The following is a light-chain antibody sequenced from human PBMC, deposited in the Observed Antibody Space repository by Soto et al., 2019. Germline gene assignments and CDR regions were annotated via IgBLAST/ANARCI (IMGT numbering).Light chain of an antibody. Sequence: DIVMTQSPDSLAVSLGERATINCKSSQSVLYSPNNKNYLAWYQQKPGQPPKLLIYWASTRESGVPDRFGGSGSGTDFTLTISSLQAEDVAVYYCQQHHSTPHTFGQGTKLEIK. V-gene: IGKV4-1*01. CDR2: WAS. CDR3: QQHHSTPHT. CDR1: QSVLYSPNNKNY. J-gene: IGKJ2*01.